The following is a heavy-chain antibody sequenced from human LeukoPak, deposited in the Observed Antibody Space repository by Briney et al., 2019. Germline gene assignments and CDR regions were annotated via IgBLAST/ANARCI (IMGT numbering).Heavy chain of an antibody. CDR3: ARDGEGTSLSFFDY. CDR2: ISSVSGYI. D-gene: IGHD3-10*01. Sequence: PGGSLRLSCAASGFTFSGYSLNWVRQAPGKALEWVSSISSVSGYISHADSVKGRFNISRDNAKTSLYLQTNRLRPEDTAVYSCARDGEGTSLSFFDYWGLGTLVTVSA. CDR1: GFTFSGYS. J-gene: IGHJ4*02. V-gene: IGHV3-21*01.